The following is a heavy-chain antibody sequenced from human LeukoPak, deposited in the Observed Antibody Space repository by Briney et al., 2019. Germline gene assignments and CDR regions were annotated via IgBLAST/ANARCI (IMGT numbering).Heavy chain of an antibody. CDR3: ARAGGYYDSGGYSSGFDY. Sequence: PSQTLSLTCTASGGSISSDSYYWSWIRQPAGKGLEWIGRIYNSGSANYNPSLKSRVTISVDTSKNQFSLKLSSLTAADTAVYYCARAGGYYDSGGYSSGFDYWGQGTLVTVSS. CDR1: GGSISSDSYY. V-gene: IGHV4-61*02. J-gene: IGHJ4*02. D-gene: IGHD3-22*01. CDR2: IYNSGSA.